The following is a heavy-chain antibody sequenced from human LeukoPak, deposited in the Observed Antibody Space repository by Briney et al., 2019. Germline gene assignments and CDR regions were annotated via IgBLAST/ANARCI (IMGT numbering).Heavy chain of an antibody. Sequence: SETLSLTCAVSGGSISSSNWWSWIRQPPGKGLEWIGEINHSGSTNYNPSLKSRVTISVDTSKNQFSLKLSCVTAADTAVYYCARHTRRNSGSYKRFRIDYFDYWGQGTLVTVSS. CDR2: INHSGST. J-gene: IGHJ4*02. V-gene: IGHV4-4*02. CDR1: GGSISSSNW. CDR3: ARHTRRNSGSYKRFRIDYFDY. D-gene: IGHD1-26*01.